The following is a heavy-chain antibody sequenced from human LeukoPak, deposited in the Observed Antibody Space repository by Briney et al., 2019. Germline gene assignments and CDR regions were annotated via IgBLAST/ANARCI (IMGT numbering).Heavy chain of an antibody. J-gene: IGHJ4*02. CDR3: ARDWTPGRSGYFWAFDY. V-gene: IGHV1-69*04. Sequence: ASVKVSCKASGGTFSSYAISWVRQAPGQGLEWMGRIIPILGIANYAQKFQGRVTITADKSTSTAYMELSSLRSEDTAVYYCARDWTPGRSGYFWAFDYWGQGTLVTVSS. CDR2: IIPILGIA. CDR1: GGTFSSYA. D-gene: IGHD3-3*01.